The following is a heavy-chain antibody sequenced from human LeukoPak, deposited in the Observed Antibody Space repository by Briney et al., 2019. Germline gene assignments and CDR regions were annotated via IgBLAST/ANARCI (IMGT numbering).Heavy chain of an antibody. V-gene: IGHV4-4*02. CDR1: GGSISSSDW. CDR2: IYHSGST. D-gene: IGHD3-3*01. J-gene: IGHJ3*02. CDR3: ARTRITIFGVVIPDAFDI. Sequence: PSETLSLTCAVSGGSISSSDWWSWVRQPPGKGLEWIGEIYHSGSTNYNPSLKSRVTISLDKSENQVSLKLSSVTAADTAVYYCARTRITIFGVVIPDAFDIWGQGTMVTVSS.